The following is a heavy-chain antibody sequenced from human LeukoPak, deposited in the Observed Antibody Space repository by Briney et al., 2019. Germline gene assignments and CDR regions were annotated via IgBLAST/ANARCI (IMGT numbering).Heavy chain of an antibody. Sequence: ASVKVSCKASGYTFTGYYMHWVRQAPGQGLEWMGWINPNSGGTNYAQKFQGRVTMTRDTSISTAYMELSRLRSDDTAVYYCARAEFMITFGGVIVFNWFDPWGQGTLVTVSS. CDR1: GYTFTGYY. V-gene: IGHV1-2*02. J-gene: IGHJ5*02. CDR2: INPNSGGT. CDR3: ARAEFMITFGGVIVFNWFDP. D-gene: IGHD3-16*02.